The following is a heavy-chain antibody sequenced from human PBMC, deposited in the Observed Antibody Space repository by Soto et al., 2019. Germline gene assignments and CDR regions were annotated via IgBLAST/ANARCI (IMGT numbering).Heavy chain of an antibody. CDR2: INPSGGST. CDR3: ARVGPIAAAGNGGDY. J-gene: IGHJ4*02. D-gene: IGHD6-13*01. Sequence: ASVKVSCKASGGTFSSYAISWVRQAPGQGLEWMGIINPSGGSTSYAQKFQGRVTMTRDTSTSTVYMELSSLRSEDTAVYYCARVGPIAAAGNGGDYWGQGTLVTVSS. V-gene: IGHV1-46*01. CDR1: GGTFSSYA.